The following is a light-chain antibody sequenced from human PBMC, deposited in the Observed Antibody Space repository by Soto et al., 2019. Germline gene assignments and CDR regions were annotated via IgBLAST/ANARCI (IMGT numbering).Light chain of an antibody. CDR2: SNN. Sequence: QSVLTQPPSASGTPGQRVTISCSGSSSNIGSNTVNWYQQLPGTAPKLLIYSNNQRPSGVPDRFSGSKSGTSASLAISGLQSEDEADYYCAAWDDSLNGRGVFGEGTKLTVL. CDR1: SSNIGSNT. J-gene: IGLJ2*01. V-gene: IGLV1-44*01. CDR3: AAWDDSLNGRGV.